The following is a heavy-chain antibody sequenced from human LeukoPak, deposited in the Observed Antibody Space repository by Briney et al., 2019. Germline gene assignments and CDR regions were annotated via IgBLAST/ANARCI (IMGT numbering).Heavy chain of an antibody. J-gene: IGHJ3*02. CDR1: GLTFSSYW. CDR2: MKQDGSEK. Sequence: GGSLRLSCAASGLTFSSYWMSWVRQAPGKGLEWVANMKQDGSEKYYVDSVKGRFTISRDNAKNSLYLQMNSLRVEDTAVYYCARSLAAGFDIWGQGTVVTVSS. V-gene: IGHV3-7*04. CDR3: ARSLAAGFDI. D-gene: IGHD6-25*01.